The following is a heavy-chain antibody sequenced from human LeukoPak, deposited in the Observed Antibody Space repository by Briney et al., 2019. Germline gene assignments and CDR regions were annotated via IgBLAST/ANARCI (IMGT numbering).Heavy chain of an antibody. CDR3: ARGGPWELSHRDYFDY. D-gene: IGHD1-26*01. CDR2: IYHSGRT. J-gene: IGHJ4*02. Sequence: SETLSLTCTVSGYSIASGYLWGWIRQTPEKGLKWIATIYHSGRTYYNLSLKSRVTISMDTSRNQFSLKVTSVTAADTALYFCARGGPWELSHRDYFDYWGQGTLVTVSS. CDR1: GYSIASGYL. V-gene: IGHV4-38-2*02.